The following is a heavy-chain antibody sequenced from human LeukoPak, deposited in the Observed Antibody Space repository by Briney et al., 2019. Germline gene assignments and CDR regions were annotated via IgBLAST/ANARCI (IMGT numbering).Heavy chain of an antibody. CDR1: GGSISSSNW. J-gene: IGHJ4*02. Sequence: SETLSLTCAVSGGSISSSNWWSWVRQPPGKGLEWIGEIYHSGSTNYNPSLKSRVTISVDKSKNRFSLKLSSVTAADTAVYYCASVLTGYYRFVYWGQGTLVTVSS. CDR3: ASVLTGYYRFVY. V-gene: IGHV4-4*02. D-gene: IGHD3-9*01. CDR2: IYHSGST.